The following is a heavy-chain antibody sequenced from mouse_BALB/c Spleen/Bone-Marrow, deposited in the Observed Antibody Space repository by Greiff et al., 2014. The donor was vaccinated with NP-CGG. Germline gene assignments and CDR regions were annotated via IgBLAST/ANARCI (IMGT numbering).Heavy chain of an antibody. J-gene: IGHJ4*01. CDR2: IGPYDTET. CDR3: AREDYGYAMDY. D-gene: IGHD1-1*01. V-gene: IGHV1-52*01. CDR1: GYTFTSYW. Sequence: QVQLQQSGAELVRPGASVKLSCKASGYTFTSYWMNWVKQRPEQGLEWIGRIGPYDTETHYNQKFRDKAILTLGKSSGTAYMQLSSLTSEDSAVYYCAREDYGYAMDYWGQGTSVTVSS.